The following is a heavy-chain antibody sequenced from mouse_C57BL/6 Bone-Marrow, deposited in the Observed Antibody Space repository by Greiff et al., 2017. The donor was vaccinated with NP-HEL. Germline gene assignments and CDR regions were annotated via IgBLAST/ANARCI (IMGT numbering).Heavy chain of an antibody. CDR3: ARCDDWYFDV. J-gene: IGHJ1*03. Sequence: VQVVESGAELVRPGTSVKLSCKASGYTFTSYWMHWVKPRPGQGLEWIGVIDPSDSYTNYNQKFKGKATLTVDTSSSTAYMQLSSLTSEDAAVYYCARCDDWYFDVWGTGTTVTVSS. CDR2: IDPSDSYT. V-gene: IGHV1-59*01. CDR1: GYTFTSYW.